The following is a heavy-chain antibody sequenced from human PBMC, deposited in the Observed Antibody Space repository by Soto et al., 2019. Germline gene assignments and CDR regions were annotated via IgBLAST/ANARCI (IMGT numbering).Heavy chain of an antibody. V-gene: IGHV3-23*01. CDR2: ISGSGGRT. CDR3: ARRGSGSYSGN. CDR1: GFTFSSYA. Sequence: EVQLLESGGGLVQPGGSLRLSCAASGFTFSSYAMRWVRQAPVKGLEWVSAISGSGGRTYYADSVKGRYTISRDNSKKTWYLQTTSLRAEYTTVYYCARRGSGSYSGNGGQGPVVNGSS. J-gene: IGHJ4*02. D-gene: IGHD1-26*01.